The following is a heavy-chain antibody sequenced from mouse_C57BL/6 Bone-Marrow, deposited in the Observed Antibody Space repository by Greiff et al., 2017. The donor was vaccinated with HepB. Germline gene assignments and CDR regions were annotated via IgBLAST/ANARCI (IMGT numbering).Heavy chain of an antibody. CDR2: IYPYNDGT. J-gene: IGHJ4*01. CDR3: ARPHYYSNYDYAMDY. CDR1: GYTFTSYV. D-gene: IGHD2-5*01. Sequence: VQLKESGPELVKPGASVKMSCKASGYTFTSYVMHWVKQKPGQGLEWIGYIYPYNDGTKYNEKFKGKATLTSDKSSSTAYMELSSLTSEDSAVYYCARPHYYSNYDYAMDYWGQGTSVTVSS. V-gene: IGHV1-14*01.